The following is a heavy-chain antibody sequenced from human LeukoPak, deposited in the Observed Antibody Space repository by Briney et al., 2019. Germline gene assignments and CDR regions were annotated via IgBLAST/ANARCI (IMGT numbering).Heavy chain of an antibody. V-gene: IGHV3-23*01. J-gene: IGHJ4*02. CDR3: AAMTTVTMYSYFFDS. CDR1: GFTFSSYD. Sequence: GGSLRLSCAASGFTFSSYDMTWVRQAPGRGLEWVSSIRPSGDNTYYGDSVKGRFTISRDNSKNTVYLQMNNMRVDDTAVYYCAAMTTVTMYSYFFDSWGQGTLLTVSS. CDR2: IRPSGDNT. D-gene: IGHD4-17*01.